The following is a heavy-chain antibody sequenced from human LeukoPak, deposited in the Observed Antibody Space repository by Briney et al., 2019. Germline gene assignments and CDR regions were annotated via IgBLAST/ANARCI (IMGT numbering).Heavy chain of an antibody. CDR1: GFTLSSYW. Sequence: GGSLRLSCAASGFTLSSYWMHWVRQAPGKGLVWVSRINSDGSSTSYADSVKGRFTISRDNAKNTLYLQMNSLRAEDTAVYYCARSWVGQPPGYWGQGTLVTVSS. V-gene: IGHV3-74*01. D-gene: IGHD2-15*01. J-gene: IGHJ4*02. CDR3: ARSWVGQPPGY. CDR2: INSDGSST.